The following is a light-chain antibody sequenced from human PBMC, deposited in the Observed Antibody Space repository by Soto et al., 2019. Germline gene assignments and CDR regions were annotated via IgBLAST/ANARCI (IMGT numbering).Light chain of an antibody. V-gene: IGKV4-1*01. CDR2: WAY. J-gene: IGKJ5*01. CDR1: QSALYTLNKRNY. CDR3: QQYYTTPTIT. Sequence: DIVMTQSPDSLAMSLGERATINCKSSQSALYTLNKRNYLSWYQQKPGQPPKLLIYWAYTRDSGVPDRFSGSGSGTEFTLTISSLQAEDAAVYYCQQYYTTPTITFGQGTRLEMK.